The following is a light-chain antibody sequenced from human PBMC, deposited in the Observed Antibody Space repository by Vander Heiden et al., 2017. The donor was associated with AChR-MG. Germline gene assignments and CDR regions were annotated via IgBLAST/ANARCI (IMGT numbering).Light chain of an antibody. Sequence: QSALTQPASVSVSPGQSVTLSCTGTSSDIAIYDLVSWYQQHPGKAPKLMIFDVSKRPSGVSGRFSGSKSGNTASLTISGLQAEDEADYYCNSYRDDGTWVFGGGTKLTVL. CDR2: DVS. CDR1: SSDIAIYDL. V-gene: IGLV2-14*03. CDR3: NSYRDDGTWV. J-gene: IGLJ3*02.